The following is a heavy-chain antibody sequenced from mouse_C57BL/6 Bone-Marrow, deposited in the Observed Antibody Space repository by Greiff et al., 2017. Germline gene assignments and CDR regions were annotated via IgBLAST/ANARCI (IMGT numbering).Heavy chain of an antibody. CDR3: ARISITTVVDFDY. D-gene: IGHD1-1*01. J-gene: IGHJ2*01. CDR2: ISSGGSYT. CDR1: GFTFSSYG. V-gene: IGHV5-6*01. Sequence: EVKVVESGGDLVKPGGSLKLSCAASGFTFSSYGMSWVRQTPDKRLEWVATISSGGSYTYYPDSVKGRFTISRDNAKNTLYLQMSSLKSEDTAMYYCARISITTVVDFDYWGQGTTLTVSS.